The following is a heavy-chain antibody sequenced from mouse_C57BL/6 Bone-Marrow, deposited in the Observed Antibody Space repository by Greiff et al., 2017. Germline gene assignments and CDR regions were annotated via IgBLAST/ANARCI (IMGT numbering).Heavy chain of an antibody. CDR3: ARGGDDRGAYDFDD. J-gene: IGHJ2*01. Sequence: EVMLVESGGGLVKPGASLKLSCAASGFTFSDYGMHWVRQAPGKGLEWVGYISSGSGTIYYADTVKGRFTISTDNAKNTLFLQLSSLRSEDTAMYYCARGGDDRGAYDFDDWGQGTTLTVSS. CDR2: ISSGSGTI. CDR1: GFTFSDYG. D-gene: IGHD2-2*01. V-gene: IGHV5-17*01.